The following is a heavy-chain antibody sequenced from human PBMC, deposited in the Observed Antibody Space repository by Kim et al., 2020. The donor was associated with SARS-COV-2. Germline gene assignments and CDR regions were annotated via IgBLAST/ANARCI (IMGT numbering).Heavy chain of an antibody. CDR2: NYYTGSS. CDR3: ARGPPFGGGVGYSD. D-gene: IGHD2-21*02. V-gene: IGHV4-30-4*01. J-gene: IGHJ4*02. CDR1: GGSISSGDYY. Sequence: SETLSLTCTVSGGSISSGDYYWIWIRPPKGKGLEGIGYNYYTGSSNYNPSLNSRVTISIDKTKNQFSLKLSSVTAADTAVYYCARGPPFGGGVGYSDWGQGTMVTVSS.